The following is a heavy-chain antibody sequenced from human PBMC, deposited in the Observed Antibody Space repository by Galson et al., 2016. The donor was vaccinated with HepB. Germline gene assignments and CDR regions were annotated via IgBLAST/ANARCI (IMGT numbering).Heavy chain of an antibody. Sequence: LRLSCAASGFFFSGRAMSWVRQATGKGLEWVSGINNGAATTGYAASVKGRFTISRDNSKNTLYLQMNSLRTEDTAVYYSARDDYSGGRGSPDYWGQGTLVTVSS. CDR2: INNGAATT. CDR1: GFFFSGRA. D-gene: IGHD4/OR15-4a*01. V-gene: IGHV3-23*01. CDR3: ARDDYSGGRGSPDY. J-gene: IGHJ4*02.